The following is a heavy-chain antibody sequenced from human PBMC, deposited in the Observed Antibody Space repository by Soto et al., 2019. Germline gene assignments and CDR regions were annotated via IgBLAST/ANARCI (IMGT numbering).Heavy chain of an antibody. V-gene: IGHV4-30-4*01. D-gene: IGHD3-10*01. J-gene: IGHJ4*02. CDR3: ARVGGFGATTIDY. Sequence: QVQLQESGPGLVKPSQTLSLTCTVSGGSISSGDYYWSWIRQPPGKGLEWIGYIYYSGSTYYNPYLKSRCSISVDTARTQFSLKLSSVTAADTAVYYCARVGGFGATTIDYWGQGTLVTVSS. CDR1: GGSISSGDYY. CDR2: IYYSGST.